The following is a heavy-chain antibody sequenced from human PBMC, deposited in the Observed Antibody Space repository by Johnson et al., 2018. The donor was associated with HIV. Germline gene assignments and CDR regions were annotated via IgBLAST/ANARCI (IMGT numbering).Heavy chain of an antibody. J-gene: IGHJ3*02. CDR2: ISYDGSNK. Sequence: QVQLVESGGGVVQPGRSLRLSCAASGFTFSSHAMHWVRQAPGKGLEWVAVISYDGSNKYYAASVKGRFTISRDNSKHTLYLQMNSLRAADTAVYYCARVQVARATIGYGFESWGQGTMVTVSS. CDR3: ARVQVARATIGYGFES. D-gene: IGHD5-12*01. CDR1: GFTFSSHA. V-gene: IGHV3-30*04.